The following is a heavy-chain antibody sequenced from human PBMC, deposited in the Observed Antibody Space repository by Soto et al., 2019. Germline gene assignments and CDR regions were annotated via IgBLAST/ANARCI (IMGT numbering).Heavy chain of an antibody. Sequence: SETLSLTCTVSGGSISSGDYYWSWTRQPPGKGLEWIGYIYHSGSTYYNPSLKSRVTISLDTSKNQFSLRLSSVTAADTAVYYCARDNVGYDTSGYDFWGQGTLVTVSS. D-gene: IGHD3-22*01. CDR3: ARDNVGYDTSGYDF. J-gene: IGHJ4*02. CDR2: IYHSGST. V-gene: IGHV4-30-4*02. CDR1: GGSISSGDYY.